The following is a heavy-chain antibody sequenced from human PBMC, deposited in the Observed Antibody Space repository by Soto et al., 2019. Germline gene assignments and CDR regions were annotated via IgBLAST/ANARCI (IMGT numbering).Heavy chain of an antibody. CDR2: IGTAGDT. D-gene: IGHD6-13*01. CDR3: ARGGRNAAAGAFDI. V-gene: IGHV3-13*01. Sequence: GGSLSLSCAASGFTFSSYDMHWVRQATGKGLEWVSAIGTAGDTYYPGSVKGRFTISRENAMNSLYLQMNSLRAGDTAVYYCARGGRNAAAGAFDIWGQGTMVTVSS. J-gene: IGHJ3*02. CDR1: GFTFSSYD.